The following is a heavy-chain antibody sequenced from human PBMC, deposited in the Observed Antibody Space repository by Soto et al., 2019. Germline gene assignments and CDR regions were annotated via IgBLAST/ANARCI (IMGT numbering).Heavy chain of an antibody. D-gene: IGHD6-19*01. Sequence: GGSLRLSCAASGFTFSSYAMHWVRQAPGKGLEWVAVISYDGSNKYYADSVKGRFTISRDNSKNTLYLQMNSLRAEDTAVYYSARDLKRKKVYWAVAGTGAYFDYWGQGTQVTVSS. V-gene: IGHV3-30-3*01. CDR1: GFTFSSYA. CDR3: ARDLKRKKVYWAVAGTGAYFDY. J-gene: IGHJ4*02. CDR2: ISYDGSNK.